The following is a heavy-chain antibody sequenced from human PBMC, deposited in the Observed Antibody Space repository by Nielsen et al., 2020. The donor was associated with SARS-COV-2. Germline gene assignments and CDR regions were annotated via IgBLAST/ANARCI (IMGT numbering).Heavy chain of an antibody. Sequence: SETLSLTCAVSGGSISSGGYSWSWIRQPPGKGLEWIGHIYHSGSTYYNPSLKSRVTISVDRSKNQFSLKLSSVTAADTAVYYCARGLGYCSSTSCYAFGFDPWGQGTLVTVSS. CDR1: GGSISSGGYS. D-gene: IGHD2-2*01. V-gene: IGHV4-30-2*01. CDR2: IYHSGST. J-gene: IGHJ5*02. CDR3: ARGLGYCSSTSCYAFGFDP.